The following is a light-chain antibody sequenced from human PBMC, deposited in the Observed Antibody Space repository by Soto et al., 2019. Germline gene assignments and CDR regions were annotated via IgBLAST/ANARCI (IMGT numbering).Light chain of an antibody. V-gene: IGKV3-20*01. CDR1: QSVTSNY. Sequence: IVLTQSPGTLSLFPGERATLSCRASQSVTSNYLGWYQQKPGQAPRLLIFAASNRATGIPNRFSGSGSGTDFTLTISRLEPEDFAVYYCLQYGTSPWTFGQGTEVEIK. J-gene: IGKJ1*01. CDR3: LQYGTSPWT. CDR2: AAS.